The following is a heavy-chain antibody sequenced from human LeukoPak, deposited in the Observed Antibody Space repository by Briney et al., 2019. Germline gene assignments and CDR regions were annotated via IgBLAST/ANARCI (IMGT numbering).Heavy chain of an antibody. Sequence: GGSLRLSCAASGFTFSSYPIHWVRQAPGKGLEWVAVISKDGSNKYYADSVKGRFTISRDNSKNTLYLQMNSLRAEDTAVYYCAKAGSLYYYYMDVWGKGTTVTVSS. CDR1: GFTFSSYP. J-gene: IGHJ6*03. CDR3: AKAGSLYYYYMDV. CDR2: ISKDGSNK. V-gene: IGHV3-30*04.